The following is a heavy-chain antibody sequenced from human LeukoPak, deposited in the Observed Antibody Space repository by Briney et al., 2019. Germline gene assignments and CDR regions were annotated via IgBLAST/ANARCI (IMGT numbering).Heavy chain of an antibody. CDR1: GFTVSSNY. CDR2: IYSGGST. CDR3: AMRGNTWYDC. D-gene: IGHD6-13*01. Sequence: GGSLRLSCAASGFTVSSNYMSWVRQAPGKGLEWVSVIYSGGSTYYADSVKGRFTISRDNSENTVDLQMNSLRVEDTAVYYCAMRGNTWYDCWGQGTLVTVSS. V-gene: IGHV3-53*01. J-gene: IGHJ4*02.